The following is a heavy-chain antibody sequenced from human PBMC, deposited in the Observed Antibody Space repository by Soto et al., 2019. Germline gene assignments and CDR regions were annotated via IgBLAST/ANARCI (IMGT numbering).Heavy chain of an antibody. CDR3: AKDAVPYNGKWDWFDP. V-gene: IGHV3-23*01. CDR2: IGGVGTDR. Sequence: DVQLLESGGGLVQPGGSLRLSCAASGFTFSDYATTWVRQAPGKGPEWVTSIGGVGTDRYYADSVKGRFTISRDNSKNTLFLQMSSKRSDDTAVYYCAKDAVPYNGKWDWFDPWGQGTLVTVSS. D-gene: IGHD1-20*01. CDR1: GFTFSDYA. J-gene: IGHJ5*02.